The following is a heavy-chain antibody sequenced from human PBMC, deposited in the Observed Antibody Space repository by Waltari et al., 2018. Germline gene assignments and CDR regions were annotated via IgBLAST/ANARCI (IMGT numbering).Heavy chain of an antibody. CDR1: GFTFDDYA. CDR3: AKDQHRHYYYMDV. J-gene: IGHJ6*03. V-gene: IGHV3-9*01. CDR2: ISWNSGSI. Sequence: EVQLVESGGGLVQPGRSLRLSCAASGFTFDDYAMPRVRQAPGKGLEWVSGISWNSGSIGYADSVKGRFTISRDNAKNSLYLQMNSLRAEDTALYYCAKDQHRHYYYMDVWGKGTTVTVSS.